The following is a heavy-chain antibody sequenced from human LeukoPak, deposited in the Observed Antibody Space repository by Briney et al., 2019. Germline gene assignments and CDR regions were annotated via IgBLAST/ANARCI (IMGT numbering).Heavy chain of an antibody. Sequence: SETLSLTCTVSGGSISSGGYYWSWIRQPPWKGLEWIGYIYYSGSTNYNPSLKSRVTISVDTSKNQFSLKLSSVTAADTAVYYCATQPVAVAGWGPYYFDYWGQGTLVTVSS. CDR2: IYYSGST. V-gene: IGHV4-61*08. CDR3: ATQPVAVAGWGPYYFDY. D-gene: IGHD6-19*01. J-gene: IGHJ4*02. CDR1: GGSISSGGYY.